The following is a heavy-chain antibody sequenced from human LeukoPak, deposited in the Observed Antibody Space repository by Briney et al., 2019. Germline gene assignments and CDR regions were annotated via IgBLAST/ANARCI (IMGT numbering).Heavy chain of an antibody. J-gene: IGHJ4*02. V-gene: IGHV4-38-2*02. CDR1: GYSISSGYY. CDR3: ARSVV. D-gene: IGHD3-22*01. Sequence: SETLSLTCTVSGYSISSGYYWGWIRQPPGKGLEWIASIYHSGNTYYSPSLKSRVTISVDTSKNQFSLKLSSVTATDTGVYYCARSVVWGQGTLVTVSS. CDR2: IYHSGNT.